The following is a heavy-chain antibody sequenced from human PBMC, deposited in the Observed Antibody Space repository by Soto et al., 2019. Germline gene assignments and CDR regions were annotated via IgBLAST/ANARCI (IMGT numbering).Heavy chain of an antibody. V-gene: IGHV3-21*01. CDR2: ISSSSSYI. CDR1: GFTFSSYS. CDR3: ARDTGGLIWFGELLGPPYYYYGMDV. D-gene: IGHD3-10*01. J-gene: IGHJ6*02. Sequence: GGSLRLSCAASGFTFSSYSMNWVRQAPGKGLEWVSSISSSSSYIYYADSVKGRFTISRDNAKNSLYLQMNSLRAEDAAVYYCARDTGGLIWFGELLGPPYYYYGMDVWGQGTTVTVSS.